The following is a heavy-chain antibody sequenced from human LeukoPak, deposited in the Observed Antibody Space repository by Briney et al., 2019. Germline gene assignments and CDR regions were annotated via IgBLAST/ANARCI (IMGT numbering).Heavy chain of an antibody. CDR1: GFTFSSYW. CDR3: ARAGMVGGTTSGDYYYFYAFDV. Sequence: PGGSLRLSCAASGFTFSSYWMHWVRQAQAKGPVWVSFIYNDGRSYYADSVKGRVTIARDKSKNMVHLQLNSLRPDDPAVYYCARAGMVGGTTSGDYYYFYAFDVWGRGTTVTVS. V-gene: IGHV3-66*01. D-gene: IGHD1-1*01. J-gene: IGHJ6*02. CDR2: IYNDGRS.